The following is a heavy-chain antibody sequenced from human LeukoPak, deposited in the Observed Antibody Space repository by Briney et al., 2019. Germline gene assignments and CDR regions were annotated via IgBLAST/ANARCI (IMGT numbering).Heavy chain of an antibody. D-gene: IGHD1-26*01. CDR3: ASGAGGSYINY. V-gene: IGHV3-7*01. CDR1: GFTFSSYA. J-gene: IGHJ4*02. Sequence: TGGSLRLSCAASGFTFSSYAMSWVRQAPGKGLEWVANIKQDGSEKYYVDSVKGRFTISRDNAKNSLYLQMNSLRAEDTAVYYCASGAGGSYINYWGQGTLVTVSS. CDR2: IKQDGSEK.